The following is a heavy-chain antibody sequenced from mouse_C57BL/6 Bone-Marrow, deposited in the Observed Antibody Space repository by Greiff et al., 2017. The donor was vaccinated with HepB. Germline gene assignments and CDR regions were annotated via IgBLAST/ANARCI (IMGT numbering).Heavy chain of an antibody. CDR1: GFTFSSYT. J-gene: IGHJ1*03. CDR3: ARRENYYGSSYGYFDV. D-gene: IGHD1-1*01. V-gene: IGHV5-9*01. CDR2: ISGGGGNT. Sequence: DVKLVESGGGLVKPGGSLKLSCAASGFTFSSYTMSWVRQTPEKRLEWVATISGGGGNTYYPDSVKGRFTISRDNAKNTLYLQMSSLRSEDTALYYCARRENYYGSSYGYFDVWGTGTTVTVSS.